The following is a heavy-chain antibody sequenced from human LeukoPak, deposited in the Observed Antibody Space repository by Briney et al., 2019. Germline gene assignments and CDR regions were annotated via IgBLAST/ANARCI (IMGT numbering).Heavy chain of an antibody. CDR1: GFTFGDYA. J-gene: IGHJ4*02. CDR3: TRGRTPRPLHGGNSEFDY. Sequence: PGRSLRLSCTASGFTFGDYAMSWFRQAPGKGLEWVGFIRSKAYGGTTEYAASVKGRFTISRDDSKSIAYLQMNSLKTEDTAVYYCTRGRTPRPLHGGNSEFDYWGQGTLVTVSS. D-gene: IGHD4-23*01. V-gene: IGHV3-49*03. CDR2: IRSKAYGGTT.